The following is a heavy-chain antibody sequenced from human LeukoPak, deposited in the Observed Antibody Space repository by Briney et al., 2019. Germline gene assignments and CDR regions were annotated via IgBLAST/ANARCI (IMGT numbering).Heavy chain of an antibody. Sequence: SETLSLTCAVHGGSFSGYYWSWIRQPPGKGLEWIGEINHSGSTNYNPSLKSRVTISVDTSKNQFSLKLSSVTAADTAVYYCARAGNYGSGSGYYYYMDVWGKGTTVTVSS. CDR3: ARAGNYGSGSGYYYYMDV. J-gene: IGHJ6*03. D-gene: IGHD3-10*01. CDR2: INHSGST. V-gene: IGHV4-34*01. CDR1: GGSFSGYY.